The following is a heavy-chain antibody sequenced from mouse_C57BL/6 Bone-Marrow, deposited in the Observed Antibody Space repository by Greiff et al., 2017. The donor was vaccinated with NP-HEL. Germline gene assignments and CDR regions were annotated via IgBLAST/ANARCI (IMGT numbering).Heavy chain of an antibody. CDR1: GFTFSDAW. CDR3: TSTYDGYYVGFAY. D-gene: IGHD2-3*01. CDR2: IRNKANNHAT. J-gene: IGHJ3*01. Sequence: EVKLVESGGGLVQPGGSMKLSCAASGFTFSDAWMDWVRQSPEKGLEWVAEIRNKANNHATYYAESVKGRFTISRDDSKSSVYLQMNSLRAEDTGIYYCTSTYDGYYVGFAYWGQGTLVTVSA. V-gene: IGHV6-6*01.